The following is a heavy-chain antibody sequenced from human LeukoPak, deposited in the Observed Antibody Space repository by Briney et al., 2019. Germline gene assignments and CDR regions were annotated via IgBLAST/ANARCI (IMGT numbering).Heavy chain of an antibody. V-gene: IGHV3-23*01. CDR1: GFTFSSHA. CDR2: ISGSGGST. Sequence: GGSLRLSCAASGFTFSSHAMSWVRQAPGKGLEWVSAISGSGGSTHYADAVKGRFTISRDNSKNTLYLQMNSLRAEDTAVYYCAKDLLYCSSTSCYSSWGQGTLVTVSP. D-gene: IGHD2-2*01. J-gene: IGHJ4*02. CDR3: AKDLLYCSSTSCYSS.